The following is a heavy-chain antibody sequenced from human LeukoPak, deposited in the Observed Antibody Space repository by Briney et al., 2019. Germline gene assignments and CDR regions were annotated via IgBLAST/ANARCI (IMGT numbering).Heavy chain of an antibody. D-gene: IGHD3-9*01. CDR2: IYYSGST. CDR1: GGSISSTSYY. Sequence: SETLSLTCTVSGGSISSTSYYWAWIRQPPGKGLEWIGSIYYSGSTYYNPSLKSRVTISVDTSKNQFSLKVSSVTAADTAVYYCARVLRYFDPFDPWGQGTLVTVSS. CDR3: ARVLRYFDPFDP. V-gene: IGHV4-39*01. J-gene: IGHJ5*02.